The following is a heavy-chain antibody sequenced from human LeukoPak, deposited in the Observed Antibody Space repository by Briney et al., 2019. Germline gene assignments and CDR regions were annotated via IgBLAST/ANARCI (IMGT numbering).Heavy chain of an antibody. CDR2: ISGSGGST. CDR1: GFTFNNAW. Sequence: GGSLRLSCAASGFTFNNAWMSWVRQAPGKGLEWVSAISGSGGSTYYADSVKGRFTISRDNSKNTLYLQMNSLRAEDTAVYYCAKGPRVAAAGTRFDPWGQGTLVTVSS. D-gene: IGHD6-13*01. V-gene: IGHV3-23*01. J-gene: IGHJ5*02. CDR3: AKGPRVAAAGTRFDP.